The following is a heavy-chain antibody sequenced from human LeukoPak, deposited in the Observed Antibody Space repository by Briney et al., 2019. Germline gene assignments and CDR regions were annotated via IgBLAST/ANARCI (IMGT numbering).Heavy chain of an antibody. J-gene: IGHJ4*02. Sequence: GGSLRLSCAASGFTFSDYYMSWIRQAPGKGLEWVSYISSSGSTIYYADSVKGRFTISRDSAKNSLYLQMNSLRAEDTAVYYCARTNYDFWSGPFDYWGQGTLVTVSS. V-gene: IGHV3-11*04. CDR2: ISSSGSTI. CDR1: GFTFSDYY. D-gene: IGHD3-3*01. CDR3: ARTNYDFWSGPFDY.